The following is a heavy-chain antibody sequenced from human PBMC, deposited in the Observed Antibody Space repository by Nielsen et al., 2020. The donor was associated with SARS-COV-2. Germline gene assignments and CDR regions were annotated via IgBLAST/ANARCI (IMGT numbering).Heavy chain of an antibody. D-gene: IGHD2-2*02. CDR2: IYYSGST. CDR3: ARHGQQQLLYYLDY. V-gene: IGHV4-59*08. J-gene: IGHJ4*02. Sequence: SETLSLTCTVSGGSIRSYYWSWIRQPPGKGLEWIGYIYYSGSTNYNPSLKSRVTISVDTSKSQFSLRLSSVTAADTAAYYCARHGQQQLLYYLDYWGQGSLVTVSS. CDR1: GGSIRSYY.